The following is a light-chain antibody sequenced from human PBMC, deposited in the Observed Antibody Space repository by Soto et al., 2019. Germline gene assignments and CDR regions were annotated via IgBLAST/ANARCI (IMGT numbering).Light chain of an antibody. J-gene: IGKJ4*01. CDR2: DAS. CDR3: QHYTNWALT. V-gene: IGKV3-15*01. Sequence: EIVMTQSPATLSVSPGDRATLSCRAIHSVDSRLAWYQENPGQAPRLLIYDASTSATGRPARFSGSGSGKEFTLTISSRQSEDCAVYDCQHYTNWALTFGGGTKVEIK. CDR1: HSVDSR.